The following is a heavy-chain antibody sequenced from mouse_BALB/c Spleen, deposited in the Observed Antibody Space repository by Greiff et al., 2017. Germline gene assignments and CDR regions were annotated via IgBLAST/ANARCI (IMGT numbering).Heavy chain of an antibody. CDR2: INPSNGGT. CDR1: GYPFPSYY. CDR3: PTGVWLYAMAY. D-gene: IGHD2-10*02. J-gene: IGHJ4*01. V-gene: IGHV1S81*02. Sequence: VQLQHPAAEPPTPGASVKLSSKASGYPFPSYYMYSGKQRPGQGLELIGGINPSNGGTNFNEKFKSKATLTVDKSSSTAYMQLSSLTSEDSAVYYCPTGVWLYAMAYWGQGPSVTVSS.